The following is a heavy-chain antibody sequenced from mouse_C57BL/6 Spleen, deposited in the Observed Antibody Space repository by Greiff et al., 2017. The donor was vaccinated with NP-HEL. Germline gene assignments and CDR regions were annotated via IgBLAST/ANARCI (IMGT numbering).Heavy chain of an antibody. Sequence: QVQLKQPGAELVKPGASVKLSCKASGYTFTSYWMHWVKQRPGRGLEWIGRIDPNSGGTKYNEKFKSKATLTVDKPSSTAYMQLSSLTSEDSAVYYCARFPLTTAVATGDYWGQGTTLTVSS. D-gene: IGHD1-1*01. J-gene: IGHJ2*01. V-gene: IGHV1-72*01. CDR3: ARFPLTTAVATGDY. CDR2: IDPNSGGT. CDR1: GYTFTSYW.